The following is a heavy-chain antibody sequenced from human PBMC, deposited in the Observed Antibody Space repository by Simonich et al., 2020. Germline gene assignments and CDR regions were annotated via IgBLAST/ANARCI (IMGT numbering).Heavy chain of an antibody. J-gene: IGHJ4*02. CDR3: ARASRGTWWYYYFDY. Sequence: QVQLVQSGAELKKPGASVKVSCKASGYTFTSYGISWVRQAPGQGLEWMGWISAYNGNTNYAQKIQGRVTMTTDTSTSTAYMELRSLRSDDTAVYYCARASRGTWWYYYFDYWGQGTLVTVSS. CDR1: GYTFTSYG. V-gene: IGHV1-18*01. CDR2: ISAYNGNT. D-gene: IGHD2-15*01.